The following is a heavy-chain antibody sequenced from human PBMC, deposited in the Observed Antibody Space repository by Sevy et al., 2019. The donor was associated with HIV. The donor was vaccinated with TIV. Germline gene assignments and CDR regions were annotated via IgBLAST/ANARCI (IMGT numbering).Heavy chain of an antibody. Sequence: GGSLRLSCAASGFTFSSYSMNWVRQAPGKGLEWLSSISSSSSYIYYADSVKGRFTISRDNAKNSLYLQMNSLRAGDTAVYYCARDRDLGFGELFPYYYYGMDVWGQGTTVTVSS. CDR2: ISSSSSYI. CDR3: ARDRDLGFGELFPYYYYGMDV. J-gene: IGHJ6*02. V-gene: IGHV3-21*01. D-gene: IGHD3-10*01. CDR1: GFTFSSYS.